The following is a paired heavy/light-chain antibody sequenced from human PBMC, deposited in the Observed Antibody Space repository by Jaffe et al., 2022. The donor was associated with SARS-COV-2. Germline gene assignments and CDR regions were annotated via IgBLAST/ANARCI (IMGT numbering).Heavy chain of an antibody. D-gene: IGHD1-1*01. CDR3: ASINEERRPNYYYYYGMDV. CDR1: GYTFTSYD. Sequence: QVQLVQSGAEVKKPGASVKVSCKASGYTFTSYDINWVRQATGQGLEWMGWMNPNSGNTGYAQKFQGRVTMTRNTSISTAYMELSSLRSEDTAVYYCASINEERRPNYYYYYGMDVWGQGTTVTVSS. CDR2: MNPNSGNT. V-gene: IGHV1-8*01. J-gene: IGHJ6*02.
Light chain of an antibody. CDR2: GNS. Sequence: QSVLTQPPSVSGAPGQRVTISCTGSSSNIGAGYDVHWYQQLPGTAPKLLIYGNSNRPSGVPDRFSGSKSGTSASLAITGLQAEDEADYYCQSYDSSLRVFGTGTKVTVL. CDR3: QSYDSSLRV. J-gene: IGLJ1*01. V-gene: IGLV1-40*01. CDR1: SSNIGAGYD.